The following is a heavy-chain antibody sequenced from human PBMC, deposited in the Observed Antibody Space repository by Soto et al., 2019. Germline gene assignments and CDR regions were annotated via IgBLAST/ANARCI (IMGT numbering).Heavy chain of an antibody. CDR2: ISAYNGNT. Sequence: GASVKVSCKASGYTFTSYGISWVRQAPGQGLEWMGWISAYNGNTDYAQKLQGRVTMTTDTSTSTAYVELRSLRSDDTAVYYCARDLYGDYGDYVYWGQGTLVTVS. CDR3: ARDLYGDYGDYVY. CDR1: GYTFTSYG. V-gene: IGHV1-18*01. J-gene: IGHJ4*02. D-gene: IGHD4-17*01.